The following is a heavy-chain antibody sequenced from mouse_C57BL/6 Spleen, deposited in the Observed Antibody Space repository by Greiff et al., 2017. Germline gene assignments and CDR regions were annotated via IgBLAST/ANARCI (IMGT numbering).Heavy chain of an antibody. Sequence: QVQLKESGPGLVQPSQSLSITCTVSGFSLTSYGVHWVRQSPGKGLEWLGVIWSGGSTDYNAAFISRLSISKDNSKSQVFFKMNSLQADDTAIYYCARTEKYSNPFAYWGQGTLVTVSA. J-gene: IGHJ3*01. V-gene: IGHV2-2*01. CDR1: GFSLTSYG. CDR3: ARTEKYSNPFAY. CDR2: IWSGGST. D-gene: IGHD2-5*01.